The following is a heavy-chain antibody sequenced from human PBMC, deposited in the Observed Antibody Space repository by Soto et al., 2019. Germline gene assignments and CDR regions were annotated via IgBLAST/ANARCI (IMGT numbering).Heavy chain of an antibody. CDR2: IYYSGST. J-gene: IGHJ6*03. Sequence: SETLSLTCTVSGGSISSYYWSWIRQPPGKGLEWIGYIYYSGSTNYNPSLKSRVTISVDTSKNQFSLKLSSVTAADTAVYYCARVDPGDYGYYYMDVWGKGTTVTVSS. D-gene: IGHD4-17*01. V-gene: IGHV4-59*01. CDR1: GGSISSYY. CDR3: ARVDPGDYGYYYMDV.